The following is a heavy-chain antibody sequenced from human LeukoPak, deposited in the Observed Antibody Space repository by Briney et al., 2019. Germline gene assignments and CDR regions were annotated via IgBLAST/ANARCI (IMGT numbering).Heavy chain of an antibody. J-gene: IGHJ4*02. D-gene: IGHD2-15*01. CDR2: SRDKAHSYTT. CDR1: GFTFSDHY. V-gene: IGHV3-72*01. Sequence: QPGGSLRLSCAASGFTFSDHYMDWVRQAPGKGLEWVARSRDKAHSYTTEYAASVKGRFTISRDDSKTSLHLQMNSLEIEDTAVYYCARASYFSGGSCHPFDYWDQGILVTVSS. CDR3: ARASYFSGGSCHPFDY.